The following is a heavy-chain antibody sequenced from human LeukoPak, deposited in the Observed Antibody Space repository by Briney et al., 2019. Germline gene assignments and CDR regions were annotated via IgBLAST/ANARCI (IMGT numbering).Heavy chain of an antibody. V-gene: IGHV3-74*01. D-gene: IGHD6-13*01. CDR2: INSGGTVT. CDR3: ARGTQYSSSRDWFDP. Sequence: GGSLRLSCAASGFTFSDFWMHWVRQAPGKGLVWVSRINSGGTVTNYADSVKGRLTISRDNAKNSLYLQMNSLRAEDTAVYYCARGTQYSSSRDWFDPWGQGTLVTVSS. J-gene: IGHJ5*02. CDR1: GFTFSDFW.